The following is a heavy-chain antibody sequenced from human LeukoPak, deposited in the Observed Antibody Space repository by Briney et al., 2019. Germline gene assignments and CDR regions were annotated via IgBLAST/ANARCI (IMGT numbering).Heavy chain of an antibody. CDR1: GGSISSSSSY. V-gene: IGHV4-39*01. J-gene: IGHJ4*02. D-gene: IGHD3-10*01. CDR2: IYYSGST. CDR3: ASPMVREVIGPYFEY. Sequence: KTSETLSLTCTVSGGSISSSSSYWGWIRQPPGKGLEWIGRIYYSGSTYYNPSLKSRVTISVDTSKNQFSLKLSSVTAADTPVYYCASPMVREVIGPYFEYWGQGTLVTVSS.